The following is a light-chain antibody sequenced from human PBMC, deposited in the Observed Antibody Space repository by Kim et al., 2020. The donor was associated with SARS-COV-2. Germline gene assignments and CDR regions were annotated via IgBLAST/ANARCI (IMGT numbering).Light chain of an antibody. J-gene: IGKJ2*01. CDR1: PTVTIN. V-gene: IGKV3-15*01. CDR3: QQYHFWPYT. Sequence: SVPPAERATLSCRPSPTVTINVAWYQHKPGQAPRLLIYGASTRATGLPARFSGSGSGTEFTLTIMSLQSEDFADYYCQQYHFWPYTFGQGTKLDI. CDR2: GAS.